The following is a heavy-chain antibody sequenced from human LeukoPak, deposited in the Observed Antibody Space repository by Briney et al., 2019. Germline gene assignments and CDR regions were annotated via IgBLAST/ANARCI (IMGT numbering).Heavy chain of an antibody. D-gene: IGHD5-18*01. Sequence: ASVKVSCKASGGTFSSYAISWVRQAPGQGLEWMGGIIPIFGTANYAQKFQGRVTITADESTSTAYMELSSLRSEDTAVYYCARVAAMVDAFDIWGQGTMVTVSS. CDR2: IIPIFGTA. V-gene: IGHV1-69*13. J-gene: IGHJ3*02. CDR1: GGTFSSYA. CDR3: ARVAAMVDAFDI.